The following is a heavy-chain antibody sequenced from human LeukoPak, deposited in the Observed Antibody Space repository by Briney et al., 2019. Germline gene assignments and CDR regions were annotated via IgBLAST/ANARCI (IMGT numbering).Heavy chain of an antibody. Sequence: PSETLSLTCAVSGGSISSGGYSWSWIRQPPGKGLEWIGYIYYSGSTYYNPSLKSRVTISVDTSKNQFSLKLSSVTAADTAVYYCARRTYCSSTSCYRMSVFGFDYWGQGTLVTVSS. CDR1: GGSISSGGYS. J-gene: IGHJ4*02. V-gene: IGHV4-30-2*01. CDR2: IYYSGST. CDR3: ARRTYCSSTSCYRMSVFGFDY. D-gene: IGHD2-2*01.